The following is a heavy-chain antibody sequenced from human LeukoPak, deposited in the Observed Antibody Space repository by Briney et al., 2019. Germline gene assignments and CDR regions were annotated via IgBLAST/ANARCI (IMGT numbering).Heavy chain of an antibody. CDR1: GGSFSGYY. V-gene: IGHV4-34*01. CDR2: INHSGST. D-gene: IGHD2-15*01. CDR3: ARDYSDGSTPREFDY. Sequence: DPSETLSLTCAVYGGSFSGYYWSWIRQPPGKGLEWIGEINHSGSTNYNPSLKSRVTISIDTSKNQFSLKLSSVTAADTAVYYCARDYSDGSTPREFDYWGQGTLVTVSS. J-gene: IGHJ4*02.